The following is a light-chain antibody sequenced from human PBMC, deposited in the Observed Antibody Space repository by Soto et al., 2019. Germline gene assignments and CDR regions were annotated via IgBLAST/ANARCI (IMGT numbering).Light chain of an antibody. J-gene: IGKJ1*01. Sequence: AIQMTQSPASLSASVGDRVTITCRASQGIRNDLGWYQQKPGKAPKLLIYATSTLQSGVPSRFSGSGSGTNFALTISSLQPEDFATYYCLQDYNYPPTLGQGTKVEI. CDR1: QGIRND. V-gene: IGKV1-6*01. CDR2: ATS. CDR3: LQDYNYPPT.